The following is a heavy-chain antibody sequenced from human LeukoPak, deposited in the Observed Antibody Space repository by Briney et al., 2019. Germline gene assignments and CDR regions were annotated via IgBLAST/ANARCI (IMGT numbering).Heavy chain of an antibody. CDR2: ISWNSGSI. Sequence: PGRSPRLSCAASGFTFDDYAMHWVRQAPGKGLEWVSGISWNSGSIGYADSVKGRFTISRDNAKNSLYLQMNSLRAEDTALYYCAKLSGDQGYWGQGTLVTVSS. J-gene: IGHJ4*02. CDR3: AKLSGDQGY. CDR1: GFTFDDYA. V-gene: IGHV3-9*01. D-gene: IGHD7-27*01.